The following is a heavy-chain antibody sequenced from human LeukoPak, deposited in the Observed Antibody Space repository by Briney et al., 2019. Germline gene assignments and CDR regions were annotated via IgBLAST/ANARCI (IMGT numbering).Heavy chain of an antibody. D-gene: IGHD5-24*01. V-gene: IGHV3-48*03. CDR3: ATGQGDGYIGEYYFDS. CDR2: ISSGGRTI. Sequence: GGSLRLSCAASGFTFSDYEMNWVRQPPGKGLEWVSYISSGGRTIYYADSVKGRFTISRDNAKNSLYLQMNRLRAEDTAVYYCATGQGDGYIGEYYFDSWGQGTLVPVSS. J-gene: IGHJ4*02. CDR1: GFTFSDYE.